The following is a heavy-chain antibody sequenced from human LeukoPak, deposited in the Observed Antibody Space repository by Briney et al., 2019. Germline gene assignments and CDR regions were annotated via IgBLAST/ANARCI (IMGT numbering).Heavy chain of an antibody. J-gene: IGHJ4*02. D-gene: IGHD2-15*01. CDR2: IWYDGSNK. Sequence: GGSLRLSCAASGFTYSSYDMQWVRQAPGKGLEWVADIWYDGSNKYYADSVKGRFTISRDNSKNTLYLQMNSLRVEGTAVYYCARYQGSWYAFDFWGQGTLVTVSS. CDR3: ARYQGSWYAFDF. V-gene: IGHV3-33*01. CDR1: GFTYSSYD.